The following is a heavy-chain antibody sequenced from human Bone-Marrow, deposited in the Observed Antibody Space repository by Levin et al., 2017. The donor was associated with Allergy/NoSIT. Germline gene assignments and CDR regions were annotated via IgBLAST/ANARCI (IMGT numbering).Heavy chain of an antibody. CDR3: ARGRNTLRDFDY. CDR2: INHSGST. Sequence: SETLSLTCAVYGGSFSGYYWSWIRQPPGKGLEWIGEINHSGSTNYNPSLKSRVTISVDTSKNQFSLKLSSVTAADTAVYYCARGRNTLRDFDYWGQGTLVTVSS. CDR1: GGSFSGYY. D-gene: IGHD1-14*01. V-gene: IGHV4-34*01. J-gene: IGHJ4*02.